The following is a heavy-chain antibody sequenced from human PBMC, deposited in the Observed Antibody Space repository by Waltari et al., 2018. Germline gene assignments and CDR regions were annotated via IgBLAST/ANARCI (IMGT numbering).Heavy chain of an antibody. V-gene: IGHV4-59*11. CDR3: ARGSSSWRYYYGMDV. Sequence: QVQLQESGPGLVKPSETLSLTCTVSGGSISSHYWSWIRQPPGKGLEWIGYIYYSGSTNYNPSLKSRVTISVDTSKNQFSLKLSSVTAADTAVYYCARGSSSWRYYYGMDVWGQGTTVTVSS. CDR2: IYYSGST. D-gene: IGHD6-13*01. J-gene: IGHJ6*02. CDR1: GGSISSHY.